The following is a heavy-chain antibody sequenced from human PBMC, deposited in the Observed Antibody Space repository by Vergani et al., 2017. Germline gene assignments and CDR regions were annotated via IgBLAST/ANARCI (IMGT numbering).Heavy chain of an antibody. V-gene: IGHV1-69*04. CDR2: IIPILGIA. Sequence: QVQLVQSGAEVKKPGASVKVSCKASGGTFSSYAISWVRQAPGQGLEWMGRIIPILGIANYAQKFQGRVTIPADKSTSTAYMELSSLRSEDTAVYYCAWGAASKGDWFDPWGQGTLVTVSS. CDR3: AWGAASKGDWFDP. CDR1: GGTFSSYA. J-gene: IGHJ5*02. D-gene: IGHD2-15*01.